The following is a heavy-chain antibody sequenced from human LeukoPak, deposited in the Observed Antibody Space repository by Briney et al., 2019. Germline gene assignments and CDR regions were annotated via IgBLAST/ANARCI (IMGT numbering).Heavy chain of an antibody. J-gene: IGHJ4*02. V-gene: IGHV3-23*01. D-gene: IGHD4-23*01. CDR2: ISGSGGST. CDR1: GFTVSTSY. Sequence: PGGSLRLSCAAVGFTVSTSYMGWVRQAPGKGLEWVSAISGSGGSTYYADSVKGRFTISRDNSKNTLYLQMNSLRAEDTAVYYCAKARVGTYYFDYWGQGTLVTVSS. CDR3: AKARVGTYYFDY.